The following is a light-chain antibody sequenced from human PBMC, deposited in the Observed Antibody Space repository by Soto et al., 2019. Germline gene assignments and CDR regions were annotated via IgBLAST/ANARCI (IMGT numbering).Light chain of an antibody. J-gene: IGKJ1*01. CDR1: QSISSW. CDR2: DAS. Sequence: DIQMTQSPSTLSASVGDRVTITCRASQSISSWLAWYQQKPGKAPKLLIYDASSLDSGVPSRFSGGGSGTEFSLTISNLQPDDSATYYCQQYENYWTFGQGTKVDIK. V-gene: IGKV1-5*01. CDR3: QQYENYWT.